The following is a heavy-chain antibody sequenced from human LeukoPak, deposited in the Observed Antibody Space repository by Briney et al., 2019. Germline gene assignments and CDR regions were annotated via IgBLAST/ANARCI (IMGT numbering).Heavy chain of an antibody. CDR2: VSSSGSTI. D-gene: IGHD3-9*01. CDR3: ARILRYFDWSPRPYYYMDV. V-gene: IGHV3-48*03. CDR1: GFTFSSYE. J-gene: IGHJ6*03. Sequence: PGGSLRLSCAASGFTFSSYEMNWVRQAPGKGLEWVSYVSSSGSTIYYADSVKGRFTISRDNAKNSLYLQMNSLRAEDTAVYYCARILRYFDWSPRPYYYMDVWGKGTTFTVSS.